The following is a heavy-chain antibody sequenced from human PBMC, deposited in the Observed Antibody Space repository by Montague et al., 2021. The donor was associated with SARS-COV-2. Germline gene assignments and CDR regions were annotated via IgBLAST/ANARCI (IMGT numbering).Heavy chain of an antibody. D-gene: IGHD2/OR15-2a*01. CDR3: ARHVVLSYYTDYALKE. V-gene: IGHV5-10-1*01. J-gene: IGHJ4*02. CDR2: IDPRDSYT. CDR1: GYSFTTYW. Sequence: QSGAEVKKPGDSLRISCKGSGYSFTTYWINWVRQMPGKVLEWMGRIDPRDSYTNYSPSFHGHVTIPADKSINTGYLLWSSLKASDTAMYYCARHVVLSYYTDYALKEWGQGTLVTVSS.